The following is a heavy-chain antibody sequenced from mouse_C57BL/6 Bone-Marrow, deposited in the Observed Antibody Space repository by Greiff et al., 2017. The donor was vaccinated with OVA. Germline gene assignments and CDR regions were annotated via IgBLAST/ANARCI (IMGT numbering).Heavy chain of an antibody. V-gene: IGHV5-4*01. Sequence: EVQGVESGGGLVKPGGSLKLSCAASGFTFSSYAMSWVRQTPEKRLEWVATISDGGSYTYYPDNVKCRVTISRDNAKNNLYLQMSHLKSEDTAMYYCARVAYGNWDADWGQGTLVTVSA. J-gene: IGHJ3*01. CDR1: GFTFSSYA. D-gene: IGHD2-1*01. CDR3: ARVAYGNWDAD. CDR2: ISDGGSYT.